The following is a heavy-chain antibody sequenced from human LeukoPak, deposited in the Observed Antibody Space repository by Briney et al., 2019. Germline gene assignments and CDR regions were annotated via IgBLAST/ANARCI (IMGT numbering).Heavy chain of an antibody. D-gene: IGHD4/OR15-4a*01. J-gene: IGHJ4*02. CDR1: GFTFSSYA. Sequence: GGSLRLSCAASGFTFSSYAMNWVRQAPGKGLEWVSISGSGGDTNYADSVKGRFTISRDNSKNTLYLQMNSLRAEDTAVYYCAKARGATYGTYYFDYWGQGTLVTVSS. V-gene: IGHV3-23*01. CDR3: AKARGATYGTYYFDY. CDR2: ISGSGGDT.